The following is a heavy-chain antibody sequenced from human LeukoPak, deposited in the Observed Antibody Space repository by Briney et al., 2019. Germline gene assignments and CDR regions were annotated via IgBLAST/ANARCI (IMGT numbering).Heavy chain of an antibody. CDR1: GGSISSSSYY. D-gene: IGHD2-8*01. Sequence: SETLSLTCTVSGGSISSSSYYWGWIRQPPGKGLEWIGSIYYSGSTYYNPSLKSRVTISVDTSKNQFSLKLSSVTAADTAVYYCARDTKRGPYYFDYWGQGTLVTVSS. CDR3: ARDTKRGPYYFDY. V-gene: IGHV4-39*07. J-gene: IGHJ4*02. CDR2: IYYSGST.